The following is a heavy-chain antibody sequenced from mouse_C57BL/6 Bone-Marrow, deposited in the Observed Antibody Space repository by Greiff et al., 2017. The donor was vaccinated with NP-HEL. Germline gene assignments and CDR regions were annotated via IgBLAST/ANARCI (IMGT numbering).Heavy chain of an antibody. CDR3: TREVVAPYWYLEV. J-gene: IGHJ1*03. CDR1: GYTFTSYW. CDR2: IYPGSGST. Sequence: VKLQQSGAELVKPGASVKMSCKASGYTFTSYWITWVKQRPGQGLEWIGDIYPGSGSTNYNEKFKSKATLTVDTSSSTAYMQLSSLTSEDSAVYYCTREVVAPYWYLEVWGTVTTVTVYS. D-gene: IGHD1-1*01. V-gene: IGHV1-55*01.